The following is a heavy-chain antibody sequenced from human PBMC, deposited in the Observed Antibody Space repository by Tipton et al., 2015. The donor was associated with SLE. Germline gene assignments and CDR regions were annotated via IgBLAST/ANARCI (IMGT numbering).Heavy chain of an antibody. J-gene: IGHJ5*02. V-gene: IGHV4-4*02. CDR3: ARRRAEXXXFSXRGWFDP. CDR1: GGXINSHNW. Sequence: SLRLSCAVPGGXINSHNWWSXVRQSPGKGLXWIGAVNPSGSKIYNPSLKSRVTISVDKSKNQFSLSLISVTAADTALYYCARRRAEXXXFSXRGWFDPWGQGTLVTVSS. D-gene: IGHD3-9*01. CDR2: VNPSGSK.